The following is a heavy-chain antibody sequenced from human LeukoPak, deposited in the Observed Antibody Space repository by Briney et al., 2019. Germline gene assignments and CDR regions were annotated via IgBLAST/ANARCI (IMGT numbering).Heavy chain of an antibody. CDR2: ISSSGNTI. V-gene: IGHV3-48*04. J-gene: IGHJ4*02. Sequence: PGGSLRLSCAASGSTLSTYSMNWVRQAPGKGLEWVSYISSSGNTIYYADSVKGRFTISRDNAKNSLLLQMNSLRAEDTAVYYCARRRDFDYWGQGTLVAVSS. CDR3: ARRRDFDY. CDR1: GSTLSTYS. D-gene: IGHD6-6*01.